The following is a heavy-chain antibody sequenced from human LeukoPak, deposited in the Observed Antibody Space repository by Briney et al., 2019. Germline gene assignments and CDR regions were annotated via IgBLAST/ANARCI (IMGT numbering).Heavy chain of an antibody. CDR1: GFTFSSYG. J-gene: IGHJ6*03. CDR2: ISPSGDIL. V-gene: IGHV3-23*01. D-gene: IGHD5-12*01. Sequence: GGSLRLSCAASGFTFSSYGMSWVRQAPGKGLEWVSGISPSGDILYYADSVKGQFTISRDNSKNTVYLQMKSLRAEDTAVYYCAKGGGYEAQYYYYYLDVWGKGTTVTISS. CDR3: AKGGGYEAQYYYYYLDV.